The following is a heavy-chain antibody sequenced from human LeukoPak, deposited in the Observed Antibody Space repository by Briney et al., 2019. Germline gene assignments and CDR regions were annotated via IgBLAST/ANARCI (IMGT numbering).Heavy chain of an antibody. CDR1: GFTFSSYG. CDR2: ISYDGSNK. CDR3: AKEGVRYFDWLEAYDAFDI. D-gene: IGHD3-9*01. J-gene: IGHJ3*02. V-gene: IGHV3-30*18. Sequence: GGSLRLSCAASGFTFSSYGMHWVRQAPGKGLEWVAVISYDGSNKYYADSVKGRFTISRDNSKNTLYLQMNSLRAEDTAVYYCAKEGVRYFDWLEAYDAFDIWGQGTMVTVSS.